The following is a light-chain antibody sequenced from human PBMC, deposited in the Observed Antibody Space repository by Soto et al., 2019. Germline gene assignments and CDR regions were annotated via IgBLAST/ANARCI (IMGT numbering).Light chain of an antibody. J-gene: IGKJ4*01. V-gene: IGKV3-20*01. Sequence: TLAPAALAASPGDRGTLSCRASHTIRSSLAWYQQRPGQAPRLLIYGASSRATGIPDRFSGSGSGTDFTLTISRLEPADFAVYYCQLYGRSLTFGGGTKVDIK. CDR1: HTIRSS. CDR2: GAS. CDR3: QLYGRSLT.